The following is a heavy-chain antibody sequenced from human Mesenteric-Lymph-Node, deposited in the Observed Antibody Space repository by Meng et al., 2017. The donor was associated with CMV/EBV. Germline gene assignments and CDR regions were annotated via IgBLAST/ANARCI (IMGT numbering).Heavy chain of an antibody. V-gene: IGHV1-2*02. CDR2: INPNSGGT. CDR3: ARGDIVVVPASGMDV. D-gene: IGHD2-2*01. Sequence: ASVKVSCKASGYTFTGYYMHWVRQAPGQGLEWMGWINPNSGGTNYAQKFQGRVTMTRNTSISTAYMELSSLRSEGTAVYYCARGDIVVVPASGMDVWGQGTTVTVSS. CDR1: GYTFTGYY. J-gene: IGHJ6*02.